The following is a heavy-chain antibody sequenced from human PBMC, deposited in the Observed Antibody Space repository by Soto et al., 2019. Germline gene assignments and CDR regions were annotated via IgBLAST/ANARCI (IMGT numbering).Heavy chain of an antibody. V-gene: IGHV3-33*01. J-gene: IGHJ4*02. CDR1: GFTFSSYG. CDR3: ARDGDYGDYGPCDY. D-gene: IGHD4-17*01. CDR2: IWYDGSNK. Sequence: SLRLSCAASGFTFSSYGMHWVRQAPGKGLEWVAVIWYDGSNKYYADSVKGRFTISRDNSKNTLYLQMNSLRAEDTAVYYCARDGDYGDYGPCDYWGQGTLVTVSS.